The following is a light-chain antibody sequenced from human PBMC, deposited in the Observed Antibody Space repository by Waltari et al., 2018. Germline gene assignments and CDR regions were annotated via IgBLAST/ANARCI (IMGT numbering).Light chain of an antibody. CDR2: DVI. Sequence: QSALTQPASVSGSPGQSITIPCTGTISDVGFYNLVSWYQQLPGKAPKLMLYDVIKRTSGVSERFSGSKYGTTASLTISGLQTEDEANYYCCSYAGADTYVFGGGTKLTVL. V-gene: IGLV2-23*02. CDR1: ISDVGFYNL. J-gene: IGLJ3*02. CDR3: CSYAGADTYV.